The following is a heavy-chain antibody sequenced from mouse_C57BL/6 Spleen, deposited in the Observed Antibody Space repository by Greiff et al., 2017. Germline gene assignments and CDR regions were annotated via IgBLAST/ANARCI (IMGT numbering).Heavy chain of an antibody. CDR3: ARLRGSSSYAMDY. V-gene: IGHV1-42*01. Sequence: EVQLQQSGPELVKPGASVKISCKASGYSFTGYYMNWVKQSPEKSLEWIGEINPGTGGTTYNQKFKAKATLTVDKSSSTAYMQLKSLTSEDSAVYYCARLRGSSSYAMDYWGQGTSVTVSS. D-gene: IGHD1-1*01. CDR1: GYSFTGYY. CDR2: INPGTGGT. J-gene: IGHJ4*01.